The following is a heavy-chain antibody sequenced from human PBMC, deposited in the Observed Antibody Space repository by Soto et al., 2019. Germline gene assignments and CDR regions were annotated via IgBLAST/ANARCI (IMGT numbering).Heavy chain of an antibody. J-gene: IGHJ4*02. CDR2: INSDGSIT. CDR3: VRYPRSVGGSYRPDY. CDR1: GFTFSSYW. D-gene: IGHD3-16*02. V-gene: IGHV3-74*01. Sequence: EVQLVESGGGLAQPGGSLRLSCAASGFTFSSYWMHWVRQVPEKGMVWVSRINSDGSITNYADAVKGRFTMSRDNVKNTLYLQMNSLRAEDTAVYYCVRYPRSVGGSYRPDYWGQGTLVTVSS.